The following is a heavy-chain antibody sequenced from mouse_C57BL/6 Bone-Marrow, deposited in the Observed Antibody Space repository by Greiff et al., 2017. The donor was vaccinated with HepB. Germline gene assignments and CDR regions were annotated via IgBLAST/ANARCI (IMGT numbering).Heavy chain of an antibody. J-gene: IGHJ2*01. Sequence: VKLMESGPELVKPGASVKISCKASGYAFSSSWMNWVKQRPGKGLEWIGRIYPGDGDTNYNGKFKGKATLTADKSSSTAYMQLSSLTSEDSAVYFCASWRGEGNYFDYWGQGTTLTVSS. V-gene: IGHV1-82*01. CDR1: GYAFSSSW. CDR2: IYPGDGDT. CDR3: ASWRGEGNYFDY.